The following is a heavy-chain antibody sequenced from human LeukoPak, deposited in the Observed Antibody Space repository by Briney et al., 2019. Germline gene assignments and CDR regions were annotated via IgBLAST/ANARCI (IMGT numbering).Heavy chain of an antibody. V-gene: IGHV1-69*02. CDR2: IIPILGIA. Sequence: SVKVSCKASGGTFSSYTISWVRQAPGQGLEWMGRIIPILGIANYAQKSQGRVTITADKSTSTAYMELSSLRSEDTAVYYCARRPYYDFWSGYIPNWFDPWGQGTLVTVSS. CDR3: ARRPYYDFWSGYIPNWFDP. CDR1: GGTFSSYT. D-gene: IGHD3-3*01. J-gene: IGHJ5*02.